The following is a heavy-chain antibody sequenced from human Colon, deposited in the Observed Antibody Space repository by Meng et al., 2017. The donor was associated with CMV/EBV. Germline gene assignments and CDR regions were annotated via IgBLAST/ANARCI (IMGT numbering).Heavy chain of an antibody. D-gene: IGHD3-3*01. CDR2: ISSSSSYI. J-gene: IGHJ6*02. CDR1: GFTFSSYS. V-gene: IGHV3-21*04. CDR3: ARIFGHAAGHYYHALDV. Sequence: GESLKISCAASGFTFSSYSMNWVRQAPGKGLEWVSSISSSSSYIYYADSVKGRFTISRDNAKNSLYLQMNSLRAEDTAIYYCARIFGHAAGHYYHALDVWGQGTTVTVSS.